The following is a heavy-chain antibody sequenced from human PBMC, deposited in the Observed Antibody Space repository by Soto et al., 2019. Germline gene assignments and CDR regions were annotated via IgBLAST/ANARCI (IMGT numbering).Heavy chain of an antibody. CDR3: ARQRTTVVTQAYFDH. J-gene: IGHJ4*02. D-gene: IGHD2-21*02. Sequence: SETLSLTCIVSGESISSSSYYWGWIRRPAGKGLEWIGSIYYSGRTYYNPSFKSRVTISIDTSKNQFSLKLSSVTATDTAVYYCARQRTTVVTQAYFDHWGQGALVTVSS. CDR1: GESISSSSYY. V-gene: IGHV4-39*01. CDR2: IYYSGRT.